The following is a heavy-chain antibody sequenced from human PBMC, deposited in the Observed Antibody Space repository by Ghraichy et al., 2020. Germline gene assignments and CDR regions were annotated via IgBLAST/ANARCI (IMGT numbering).Heavy chain of an antibody. J-gene: IGHJ4*02. CDR1: GFTFSNYA. V-gene: IGHV3-23*01. CDR2: ISGSGGST. Sequence: GGSLRLSCAASGFTFSNYAMSWVRQAPGKGLEWVSDISGSGGSTYYADSVKGRFTISRDNSKKTVYLQMSSLRAEDTAVYYCAKDLITMGRGVWDYWGQGTLVTVSS. D-gene: IGHD3-10*01. CDR3: AKDLITMGRGVWDY.